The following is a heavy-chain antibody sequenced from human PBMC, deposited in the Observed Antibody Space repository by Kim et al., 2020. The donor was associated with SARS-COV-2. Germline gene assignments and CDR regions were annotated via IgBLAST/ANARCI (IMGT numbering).Heavy chain of an antibody. CDR2: IKSKTDGGTT. V-gene: IGHV3-15*01. D-gene: IGHD3-22*01. CDR1: GFTFSNAW. J-gene: IGHJ4*02. Sequence: GGSLRLSCAASGFTFSNAWMIWVHQAPGKGLEWVGRIKSKTDGGTTDYAAPVKGRFTISRDDSKNTLYLQMNSLKTEDTAVYYCTTAPPYYYDSSGYSRDYWGQGTLVTVSS. CDR3: TTAPPYYYDSSGYSRDY.